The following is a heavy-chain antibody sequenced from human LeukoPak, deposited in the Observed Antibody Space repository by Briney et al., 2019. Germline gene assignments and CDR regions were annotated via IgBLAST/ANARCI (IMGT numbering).Heavy chain of an antibody. J-gene: IGHJ4*02. V-gene: IGHV3-21*01. Sequence: GGSLRLSCAASGFTFSSYSMNWVRQAPGKGLEWVSSISRSSSYIYYADSVKGRFTISRDNAKNSLYLQMNSLRAEDTAVYYCARDLGYYYDSSGYYFDYWGQGTLVTVSS. CDR1: GFTFSSYS. CDR3: ARDLGYYYDSSGYYFDY. D-gene: IGHD3-22*01. CDR2: ISRSSSYI.